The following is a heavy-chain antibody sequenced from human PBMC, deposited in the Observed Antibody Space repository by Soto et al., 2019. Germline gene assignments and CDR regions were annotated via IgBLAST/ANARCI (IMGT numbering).Heavy chain of an antibody. CDR3: ARGASAVISLDY. CDR1: GYTFTAYS. Sequence: VASVKVSCKASGYTFTAYSMHWVRQAPGQGLEWVGWFNPNSGDTIYAQKFQGRVTLTRDTSIGTAYMELYSLTSDDTAVYYCARGASAVISLDYWGQGTLVTVSS. V-gene: IGHV1-2*02. CDR2: FNPNSGDT. D-gene: IGHD6-19*01. J-gene: IGHJ4*02.